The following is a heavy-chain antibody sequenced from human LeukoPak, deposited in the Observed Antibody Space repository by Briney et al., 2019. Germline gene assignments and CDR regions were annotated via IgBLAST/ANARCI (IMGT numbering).Heavy chain of an antibody. V-gene: IGHV1-2*02. CDR1: GYTFTGYY. CDR3: ARGPDEWLVLPLTWFDP. CDR2: INPNSGGT. Sequence: ASVKVSCKASGYTFTGYYMHWVRQAPGQGLEWRGWINPNSGGTNYAQKFQGRVTLTRDTSISTAFMELSRLRSDDTAVYYCARGPDEWLVLPLTWFDPWGQGTLVTVSS. D-gene: IGHD6-19*01. J-gene: IGHJ5*02.